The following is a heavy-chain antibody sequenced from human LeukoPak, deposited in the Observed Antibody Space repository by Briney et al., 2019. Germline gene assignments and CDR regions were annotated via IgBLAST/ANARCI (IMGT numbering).Heavy chain of an antibody. J-gene: IGHJ4*02. CDR1: GGSISSYY. D-gene: IGHD3-3*01. V-gene: IGHV4-4*07. CDR3: AREKRGDFWSGQITSVDY. Sequence: SETLSLTCTVSGGSISSYYWSWIRQPAGKGLEWIVRIYTSGSTNYNPSLKSRVTMSVDMSKNQFSLKLSSVTAADTAVYYCAREKRGDFWSGQITSVDYWGQGTLVTVSS. CDR2: IYTSGST.